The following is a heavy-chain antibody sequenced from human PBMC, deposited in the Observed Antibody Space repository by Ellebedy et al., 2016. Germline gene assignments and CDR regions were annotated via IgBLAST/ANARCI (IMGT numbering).Heavy chain of an antibody. J-gene: IGHJ1*01. V-gene: IGHV1-24*01. CDR3: ARRERTLSAAGFGFQH. Sequence: ASVKVSCKVSGYTLTELSMHWVRQAPGKGLEWMGGFDPEDGETIYAQKFQGRVTMTRDTSTSTVYMELSSLRAEDTAVYYCARRERTLSAAGFGFQHWGQGTLVTVSS. D-gene: IGHD6-13*01. CDR2: FDPEDGET. CDR1: GYTLTELS.